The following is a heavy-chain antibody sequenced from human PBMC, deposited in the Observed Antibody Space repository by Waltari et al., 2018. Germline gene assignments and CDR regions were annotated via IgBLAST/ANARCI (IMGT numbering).Heavy chain of an antibody. CDR2: IYHSGST. J-gene: IGHJ4*02. CDR3: ARGLPRDGYNYKGGNFDY. V-gene: IGHV4-38-2*01. Sequence: QVQLQESGPGLVKPSETLSLTCAVSGYSISSGYYWGWIRQPPGKGLEWIGGIYHSGSTYYNPSLKSRVTISVDTSKNQFSLKLSSVTAADTAVYYCARGLPRDGYNYKGGNFDYWGQGTLVTVSS. CDR1: GYSISSGYY. D-gene: IGHD5-12*01.